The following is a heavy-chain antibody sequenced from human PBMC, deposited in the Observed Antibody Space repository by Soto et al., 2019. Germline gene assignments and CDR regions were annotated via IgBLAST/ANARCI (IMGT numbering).Heavy chain of an antibody. CDR3: ARDGVSSTDYTWNYGTYFDY. Sequence: PGGSLRLSCAASGFTFSSHTMHWVRQAPGEGLEWVAVISYDGNNKFYADSVKGRFTISRDSSSQTLYLQMNSLRPDDTAMYYCARDGVSSTDYTWNYGTYFDYWGPGALVTVSS. V-gene: IGHV3-30*03. CDR2: ISYDGNNK. D-gene: IGHD1-1*01. CDR1: GFTFSSHT. J-gene: IGHJ4*02.